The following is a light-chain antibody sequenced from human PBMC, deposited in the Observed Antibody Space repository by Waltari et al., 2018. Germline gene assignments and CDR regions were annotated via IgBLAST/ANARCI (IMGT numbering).Light chain of an antibody. V-gene: IGLV2-14*01. CDR3: TSYISGTTLVI. CDR2: EVS. J-gene: IGLJ2*01. Sequence: QSALTQPASVSGSPGQSITISCTGISSDLNGYNYVSWYQKYPGKAPKLIIYEVSNRPSGVSNRFSGSKSGTTASLSISGLQAEDEADYYCTSYISGTTLVIFGGGTKLTVL. CDR1: SSDLNGYNY.